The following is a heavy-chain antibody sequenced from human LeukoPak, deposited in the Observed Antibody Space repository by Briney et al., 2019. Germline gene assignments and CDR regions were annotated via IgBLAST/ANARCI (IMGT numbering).Heavy chain of an antibody. V-gene: IGHV3-7*01. CDR2: IKQDGSEI. CDR1: GFTFSNYW. Sequence: PGGSLRLSCAASGFTFSNYWMSWVRQAPGKGLEWVANIKQDGSEIYYVDSVKGRFTISRDNAKNSLYLQMNSLRAEDTAVYYCARRSGSYSGTGYYYYYMDVWGKGTTVTVSS. J-gene: IGHJ6*03. D-gene: IGHD1-26*01. CDR3: ARRSGSYSGTGYYYYYMDV.